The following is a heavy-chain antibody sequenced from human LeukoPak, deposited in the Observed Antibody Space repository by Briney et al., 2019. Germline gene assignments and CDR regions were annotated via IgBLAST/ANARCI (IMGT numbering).Heavy chain of an antibody. J-gene: IGHJ4*02. CDR3: ASYSYGYIY. CDR1: AFTFSSYA. CDR2: ISGVNTNT. Sequence: GGSLRLSCAASAFTFSSYAMGWVRQAPGKGLEWVSIISGVNTNTYYADSVKGRFTISRDNSKNTLYLQMNSLRAEDTAVYYCASYSYGYIYWGQGTLVTVSS. D-gene: IGHD5-18*01. V-gene: IGHV3-23*01.